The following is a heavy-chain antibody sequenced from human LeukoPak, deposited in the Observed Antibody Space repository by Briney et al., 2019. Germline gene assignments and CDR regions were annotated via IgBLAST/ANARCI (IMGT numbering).Heavy chain of an antibody. Sequence: ASVKVSCKATGYTFTAYYMQWVRQAPGQGLEWMGWISAYNGNTNYAQKLQGRVTMTTDTSTSTAYMELRSLRSDDTAVYYCARQAAMIHIVWFDPWGQGTLVTVSS. CDR1: GYTFTAYY. J-gene: IGHJ5*02. CDR3: ARQAAMIHIVWFDP. CDR2: ISAYNGNT. V-gene: IGHV1-18*04. D-gene: IGHD2-2*01.